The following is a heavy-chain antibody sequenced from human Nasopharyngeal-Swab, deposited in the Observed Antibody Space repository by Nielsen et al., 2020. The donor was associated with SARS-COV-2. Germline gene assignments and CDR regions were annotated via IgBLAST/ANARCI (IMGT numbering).Heavy chain of an antibody. CDR1: GYTLTELS. J-gene: IGHJ6*02. CDR3: ATGFPVVTAMPEYNHYTYYYYYGMDV. D-gene: IGHD2-21*02. Sequence: ASVRVSCKVSGYTLTELSMHWVRQAPGKGLVWMGGFDPEDGETIYAQKFQGRVTMTEDTSTDTAYMELSSLRSEDTAVYYCATGFPVVTAMPEYNHYTYYYYYGMDVWGQGTTVTVSS. V-gene: IGHV1-24*01. CDR2: FDPEDGET.